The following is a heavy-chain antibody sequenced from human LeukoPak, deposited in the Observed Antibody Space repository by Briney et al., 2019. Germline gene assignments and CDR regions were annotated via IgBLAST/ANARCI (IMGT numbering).Heavy chain of an antibody. CDR3: ARAPGLD. J-gene: IGHJ4*02. V-gene: IGHV4-59*01. CDR1: GGSISSYY. CDR2: IYYSGST. Sequence: PSETLSLTGTVSGGSISSYYWSWIRQPPGKGLEWIGYIYYSGSTNYHPSLKSRVTISVDTSKNQFSLKLSSVTAADTAVYYCARAPGLDWGQGTLVTVSS. D-gene: IGHD1-14*01.